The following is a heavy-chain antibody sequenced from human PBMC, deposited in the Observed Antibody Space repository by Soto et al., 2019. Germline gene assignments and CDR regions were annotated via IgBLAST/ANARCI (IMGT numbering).Heavy chain of an antibody. J-gene: IGHJ4*02. D-gene: IGHD2-15*01. Sequence: SVKVSCKASGGTFSSYTISWVRQAPGQGLEWMGRIIPILGIANYAQKFQGRVTITADKSTSTAYMELSSLRSEDTAVYYCARDIGYCSGGSCYSEFSFDYWGQGTLVTVSS. V-gene: IGHV1-69*04. CDR3: ARDIGYCSGGSCYSEFSFDY. CDR2: IIPILGIA. CDR1: GGTFSSYT.